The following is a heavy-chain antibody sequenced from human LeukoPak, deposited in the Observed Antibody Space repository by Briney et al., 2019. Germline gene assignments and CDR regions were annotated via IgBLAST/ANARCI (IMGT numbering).Heavy chain of an antibody. CDR3: ATDPFWSAYYSEN. V-gene: IGHV3-7*01. CDR1: GFTFSNYW. J-gene: IGHJ4*02. D-gene: IGHD3-3*01. CDR2: IREDGSER. Sequence: GGSLRLSCAASGFTFSNYWMSWVRQAPGKGLEWVASIREDGSERDQVASVKGRFPISRENAKNSLFLKTNSLRADDPAVYYCATDPFWSAYYSENWGQGTLVSVSS.